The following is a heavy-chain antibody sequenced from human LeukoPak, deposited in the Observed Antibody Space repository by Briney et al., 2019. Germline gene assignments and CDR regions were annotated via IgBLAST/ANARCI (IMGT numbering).Heavy chain of an antibody. CDR1: GFTFSSYG. V-gene: IGHV3-30*18. J-gene: IGHJ4*02. Sequence: GGSLRLSCAASGFTFSSYGMHWVRQAPGKGLEWVAVISYDGSNKYYADSVKGRFTISRDNSKNTLYLQMNSLRAEDTAVYYCAKDRLMYGSGSYPLAYWGQGTLVTVSS. D-gene: IGHD3-10*01. CDR3: AKDRLMYGSGSYPLAY. CDR2: ISYDGSNK.